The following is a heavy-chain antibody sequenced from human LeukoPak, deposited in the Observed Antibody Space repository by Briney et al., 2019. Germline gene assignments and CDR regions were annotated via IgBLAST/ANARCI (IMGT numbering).Heavy chain of an antibody. V-gene: IGHV3-74*01. CDR3: AREGRGYSYAFEY. J-gene: IGHJ4*02. CDR2: INSDGSGT. D-gene: IGHD5-18*01. CDR1: GFTFSNYW. Sequence: GGSLRLSCAASGFTFSNYWMHWVRQAPGKGLVWVSRINSDGSGTTYADSVKGRFTISRDNGQNTLYLQMNSLRAEDTAVYYCAREGRGYSYAFEYWGQGTLVTVSS.